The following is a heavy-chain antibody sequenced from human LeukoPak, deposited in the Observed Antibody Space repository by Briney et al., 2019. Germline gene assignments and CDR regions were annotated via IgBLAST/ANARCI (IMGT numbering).Heavy chain of an antibody. Sequence: GGSLRLSCTASGFTFGDYAMSWFRQAPGKGLEWVGFIRSKAYGGTTEYAASVKGRFTISRDDSKSIAYLQMNSLKTEDTAVYYCAKGAMIVVVSFYFDYWGQGTLVTVSS. V-gene: IGHV3-49*03. CDR2: IRSKAYGGTT. CDR3: AKGAMIVVVSFYFDY. D-gene: IGHD3-22*01. CDR1: GFTFGDYA. J-gene: IGHJ4*02.